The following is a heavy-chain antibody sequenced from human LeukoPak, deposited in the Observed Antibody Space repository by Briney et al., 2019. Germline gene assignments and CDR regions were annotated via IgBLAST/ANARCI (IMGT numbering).Heavy chain of an antibody. Sequence: GSLRLSCAASGFTFSSYEMNWVRRAPGKGLEWVSYISSSDSTIYYADSVKGRFTISRDNAKNSLYLQMNSLRAEDTAVYYCAREESRVALGHWGQGTLVTVSS. V-gene: IGHV3-48*03. CDR3: AREESRVALGH. J-gene: IGHJ4*02. D-gene: IGHD2-15*01. CDR2: ISSSDSTI. CDR1: GFTFSSYE.